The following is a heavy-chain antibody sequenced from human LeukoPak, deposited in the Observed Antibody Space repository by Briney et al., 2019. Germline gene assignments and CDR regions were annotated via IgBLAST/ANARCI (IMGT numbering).Heavy chain of an antibody. V-gene: IGHV1-69*13. CDR2: IIPIFGTA. CDR1: GGTFSSYA. D-gene: IGHD3-10*01. Sequence: ASVKVSCTAFGGTFSSYAISWVRQAPGQGLEWMGGIIPIFGTANYAQKFQGRVTITADESTSTAYMELSSLRSEDTAVYYCARHYGSGSYYWGQGTLVTVSS. CDR3: ARHYGSGSYY. J-gene: IGHJ4*02.